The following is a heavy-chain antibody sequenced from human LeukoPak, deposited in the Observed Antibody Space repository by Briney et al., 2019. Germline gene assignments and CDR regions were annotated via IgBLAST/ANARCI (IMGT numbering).Heavy chain of an antibody. J-gene: IGHJ4*02. Sequence: GGPLRLSCAASGFTFSYYWMSWVRQAPGKGLQWLARKDQYGRAKSYVASVRGRFTFSRDNTKNSLHLQMNSLRAEDTSVYYWARADSYGSILDYWGQGNRVIDSS. D-gene: IGHD5-18*01. CDR2: KDQYGRAK. CDR3: ARADSYGSILDY. V-gene: IGHV3-7*04. CDR1: GFTFSYYW.